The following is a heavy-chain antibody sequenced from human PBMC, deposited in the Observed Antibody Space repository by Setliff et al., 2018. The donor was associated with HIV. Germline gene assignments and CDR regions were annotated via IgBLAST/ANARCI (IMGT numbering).Heavy chain of an antibody. D-gene: IGHD3-22*01. J-gene: IGHJ4*02. CDR3: ARGPIHDSSGYYYAY. CDR2: MNPNSGNT. CDR1: GYTFTSYD. Sequence: ASVKVSCKASGYTFTSYDINWVRQATGQGLEWMGWMNPNSGNTGYAQKFQGRVTMTRNASISTAYMELSSLRSEDTAVYYCARGPIHDSSGYYYAYWGQGTLVTVSS. V-gene: IGHV1-8*02.